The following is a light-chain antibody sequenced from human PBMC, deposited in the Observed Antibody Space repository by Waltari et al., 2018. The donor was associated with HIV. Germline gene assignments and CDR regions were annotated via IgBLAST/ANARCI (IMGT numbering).Light chain of an antibody. Sequence: QSALTQPASVSGSPGQSITISCTGTNSDIGDYNYVSWYQQHPGKAPKLMIFEVTNRASGVSNRFSGSKSGNTASLTISGLQADDEGDYFCSSYTTRSTVVFGGGTKVTVL. CDR1: NSDIGDYNY. CDR3: SSYTTRSTVV. CDR2: EVT. J-gene: IGLJ2*01. V-gene: IGLV2-14*01.